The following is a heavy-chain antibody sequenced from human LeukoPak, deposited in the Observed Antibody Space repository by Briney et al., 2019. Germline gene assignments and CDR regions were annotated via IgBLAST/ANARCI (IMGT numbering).Heavy chain of an antibody. D-gene: IGHD5-12*01. V-gene: IGHV1-18*01. CDR1: GYTFSSYG. Sequence: AASVKVSCKASGYTFSSYGIAWVRQAPGQGLEWMGWISGYNGNTNYAQKLQGRVSMTTDTSTTTAYMELRSLTSDDTAPYYCARSSLGTITAGPFDYWGQGTLVTVSS. CDR2: ISGYNGNT. J-gene: IGHJ4*02. CDR3: ARSSLGTITAGPFDY.